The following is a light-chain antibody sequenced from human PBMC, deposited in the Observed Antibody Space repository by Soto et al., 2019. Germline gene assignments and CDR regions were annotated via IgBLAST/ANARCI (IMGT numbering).Light chain of an antibody. CDR2: GAS. Sequence: EIVLTQSPATLSLSPGERATLSCRASQSVSSYLAWYQQKPGQAPRLLIYGASSRATGIPDRFSGSGSGTDFTLSISRLEPEDFAVYYCQQYSLSPPTFGQGTRLEIK. J-gene: IGKJ5*01. CDR3: QQYSLSPPT. V-gene: IGKV3-20*01. CDR1: QSVSSY.